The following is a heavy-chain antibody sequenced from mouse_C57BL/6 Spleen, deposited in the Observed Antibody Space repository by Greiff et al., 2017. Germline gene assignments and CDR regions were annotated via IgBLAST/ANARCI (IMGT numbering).Heavy chain of an antibody. J-gene: IGHJ1*03. CDR2: IRNKANNHAT. CDR3: TRQGVVARGYFDV. D-gene: IGHD1-1*01. V-gene: IGHV6-6*01. CDR1: GFTFSDAW. Sequence: EVKLEESGGGLVQPGGSMKLSCAASGFTFSDAWMDWVRQSPEKGLEWVAEIRNKANNHATYYAESVKGRFTISRDDSKSSVYLQMNSLRAEDTGIYYCTRQGVVARGYFDVWGTGTTVTVSS.